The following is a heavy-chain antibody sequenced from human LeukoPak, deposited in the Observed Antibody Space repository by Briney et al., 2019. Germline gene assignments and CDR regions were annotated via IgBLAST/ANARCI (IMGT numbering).Heavy chain of an antibody. Sequence: ASETLSLTCAVSGGSISSGGYSWSWIRQPPGKGLEWIGYIYHSGSTYYNPSLKSRVTISVDRSKNQFSLKLSSVTAAVTAVYYCARALYRGYSYGYVGGDWFDPWGQGTLVTVSS. D-gene: IGHD5-18*01. CDR1: GGSISSGGYS. V-gene: IGHV4-30-2*01. J-gene: IGHJ5*02. CDR3: ARALYRGYSYGYVGGDWFDP. CDR2: IYHSGST.